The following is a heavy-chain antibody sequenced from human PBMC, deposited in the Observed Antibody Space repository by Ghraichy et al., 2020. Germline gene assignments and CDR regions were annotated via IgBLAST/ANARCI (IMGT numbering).Heavy chain of an antibody. V-gene: IGHV4-39*01. CDR3: ARHLHLLQLVDPLYYFHY. D-gene: IGHD1-1*01. J-gene: IGHJ4*02. Sequence: SETLSLTCTVSSGSISSSSYFWAWIRQPPGRGLEWIGSIFYTGSTYYNPSLKSRVTISVDTSKNQFSLKLSSVTAADTAVYYCARHLHLLQLVDPLYYFHYWGKGTLVTVSS. CDR2: IFYTGST. CDR1: SGSISSSSYF.